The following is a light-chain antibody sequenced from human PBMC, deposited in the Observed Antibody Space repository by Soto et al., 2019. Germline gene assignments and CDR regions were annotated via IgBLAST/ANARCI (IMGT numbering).Light chain of an antibody. CDR3: QQYNNWPGT. CDR1: QSVSSN. V-gene: IGKV3-15*01. Sequence: EIVMTQSPATLSVSPGERATLSCRASQSVSSNLAWYQQKPGQAPRLLIYGASTRATGTPARFSGSGSGTEFTLTISSLQSEDFAVYYCQQYNNWPGTFGKGTKVEIK. CDR2: GAS. J-gene: IGKJ1*01.